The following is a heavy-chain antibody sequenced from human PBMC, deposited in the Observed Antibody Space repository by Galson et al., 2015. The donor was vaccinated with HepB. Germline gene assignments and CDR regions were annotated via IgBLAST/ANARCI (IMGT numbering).Heavy chain of an antibody. V-gene: IGHV1-24*01. CDR2: FDPEDDQR. CDR1: GYSLTDLT. J-gene: IGHJ3*02. D-gene: IGHD3-16*02. CDR3: ATGSPTFAFGGIIARGDAFDI. Sequence: SAKVSSKVSGYSLTDLTMHWVRQASAKGLACMGTFDPEDDQRIIAQNFQGRVTLTEDTSTDTVYMELSSLSSEDTAVYYCATGSPTFAFGGIIARGDAFDIWGQGTLVTVSS.